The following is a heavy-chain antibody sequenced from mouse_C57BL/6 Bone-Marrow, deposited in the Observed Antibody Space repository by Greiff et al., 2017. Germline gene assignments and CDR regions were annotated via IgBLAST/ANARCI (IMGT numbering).Heavy chain of an antibody. D-gene: IGHD1-1*01. V-gene: IGHV1-15*01. CDR2: IDPETGGT. Sequence: QVQLQQSGAELVRPGASVTLSCKASGYTFTDYEMHWVKQTPVHGLEWIGAIDPETGGTAYNQKFKGKAILTADKSSSTAYMELRSRTSEDSAVYYCTRKDYYGSSSWFAYWGQGTLVTVSA. CDR3: TRKDYYGSSSWFAY. CDR1: GYTFTDYE. J-gene: IGHJ3*01.